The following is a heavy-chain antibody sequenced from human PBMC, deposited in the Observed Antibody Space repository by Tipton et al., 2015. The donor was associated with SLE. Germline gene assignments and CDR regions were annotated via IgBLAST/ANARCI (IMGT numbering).Heavy chain of an antibody. D-gene: IGHD6-13*01. J-gene: IGHJ4*02. CDR1: GGSFSGYY. CDR3: ARGIAAAGRVY. CDR2: INHSGST. V-gene: IGHV4-34*01. Sequence: TLSLTCAVHGGSFSGYYWSWIRQPPGKGLEWIGEINHSGSTNYNPSLKSRVTISVDTSKNQFSLKLTSVTAADTAVYYCARGIAAAGRVYWGQGTLVTVSS.